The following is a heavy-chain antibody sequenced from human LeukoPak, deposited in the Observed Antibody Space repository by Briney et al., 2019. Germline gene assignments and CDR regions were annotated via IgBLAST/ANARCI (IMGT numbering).Heavy chain of an antibody. J-gene: IGHJ6*03. CDR1: GYTFTSYG. Sequence: ASVKVSCKASGYTFTSYGISWVRQAPGQGLEWMGWISAYNGKTNYAQKLQGRVTMTTDTSTSTAYMELRSLRSDDTAVYYRARARQDIVVVPAPLQRHYMDVWGEGTTVTVSS. CDR2: ISAYNGKT. CDR3: ARARQDIVVVPAPLQRHYMDV. D-gene: IGHD2-2*01. V-gene: IGHV1-18*01.